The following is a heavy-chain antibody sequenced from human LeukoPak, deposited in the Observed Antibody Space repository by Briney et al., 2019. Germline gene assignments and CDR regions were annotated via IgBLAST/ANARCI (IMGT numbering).Heavy chain of an antibody. V-gene: IGHV1-2*02. Sequence: ASVKVSCKASGYTFTGYYMHWVRQAPGQGLEWMGWLNPNSGGTNYAQKFQGRVTMTRDTSISTAYMELSRLRSDDTAVYYCAREVAAAESWFDPWGQGTLVTVSS. CDR1: GYTFTGYY. D-gene: IGHD6-13*01. CDR2: LNPNSGGT. CDR3: AREVAAAESWFDP. J-gene: IGHJ5*02.